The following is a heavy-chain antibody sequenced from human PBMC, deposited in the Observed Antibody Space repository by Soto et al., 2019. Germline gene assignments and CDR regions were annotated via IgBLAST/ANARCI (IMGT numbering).Heavy chain of an antibody. D-gene: IGHD2-2*01. CDR1: GYTLTSYY. CDR2: INPSGGST. Sequence: ASVKVSCKASGYTLTSYYIHWVRQAPGQGLEWMGIINPSGGSTTYAQKFQGRVTTTRDTSTSTVYMELSSLRSEDTAVYYCARRGACISTSCSIDYWGQGPLVTVSS. J-gene: IGHJ4*02. V-gene: IGHV1-46*01. CDR3: ARRGACISTSCSIDY.